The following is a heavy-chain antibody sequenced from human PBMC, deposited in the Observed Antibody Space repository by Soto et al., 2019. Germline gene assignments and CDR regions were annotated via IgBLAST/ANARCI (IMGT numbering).Heavy chain of an antibody. J-gene: IGHJ4*02. CDR2: LYGNSGGI. CDR3: AKHAVAGDGLWLMDH. V-gene: IGHV3-23*01. D-gene: IGHD2-21*01. Sequence: GGSLRLSCAASGFTFGSYAMTWVRQAPGKGLESVAGLYGNSGGIQYADSVRGRFTIFRDNSNNIVFLHMRRLRVEDTALYFCAKHAVAGDGLWLMDHWRPGXLVTVSS. CDR1: GFTFGSYA.